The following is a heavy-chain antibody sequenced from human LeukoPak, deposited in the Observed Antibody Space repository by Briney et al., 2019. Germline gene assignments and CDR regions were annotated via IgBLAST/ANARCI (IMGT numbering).Heavy chain of an antibody. Sequence: GGSLRLSCAASGFTFSNNAMSWVRQAPGKGLEWVSATSTSGGSAYYADSVKGRFTISRDNSKNTLYLQMNSLRAEDTAIYYCAREGVQPYYYYYGMDVWGQGTTVTVSS. CDR1: GFTFSNNA. CDR2: TSTSGGSA. J-gene: IGHJ6*02. CDR3: AREGVQPYYYYYGMDV. D-gene: IGHD1-1*01. V-gene: IGHV3-23*01.